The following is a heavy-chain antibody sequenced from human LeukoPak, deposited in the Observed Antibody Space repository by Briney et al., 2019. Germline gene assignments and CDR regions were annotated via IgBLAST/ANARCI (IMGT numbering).Heavy chain of an antibody. Sequence: GGSLRLSCAASGFTFSDYYMSWLRQAPGKGLEWISYISGSETTIYYVDSVKGRFTISRDRAKNSLYLQMSGLRVEDTAVYYCARDAFYGMDVWGQGTTVTVSS. CDR2: ISGSETTI. CDR3: ARDAFYGMDV. CDR1: GFTFSDYY. V-gene: IGHV3-11*01. J-gene: IGHJ6*02. D-gene: IGHD3-3*02.